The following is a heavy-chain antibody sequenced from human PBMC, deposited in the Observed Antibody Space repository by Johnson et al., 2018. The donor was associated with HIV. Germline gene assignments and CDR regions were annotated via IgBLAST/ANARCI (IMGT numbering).Heavy chain of an antibody. J-gene: IGHJ3*02. CDR1: GFTFSHYY. Sequence: VQLMESGGGLVKPGGSLRLSCAASGFTFSHYYMSWIRQAPGKGLEYVSYITSSGTTKYYADSVKGRFTISRDNAKNSLYLQMNSLRAEDTAVYSCARNSRNDAFDIWGQGTMVTVSS. D-gene: IGHD2/OR15-2a*01. V-gene: IGHV3-11*04. CDR3: ARNSRNDAFDI. CDR2: ITSSGTTK.